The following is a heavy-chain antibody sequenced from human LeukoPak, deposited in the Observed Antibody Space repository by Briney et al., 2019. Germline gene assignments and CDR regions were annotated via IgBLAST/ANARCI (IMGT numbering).Heavy chain of an antibody. J-gene: IGHJ2*01. D-gene: IGHD3-22*01. CDR3: ARVPSGYSYWYFDL. CDR1: GYTFTGYY. V-gene: IGHV1-2*02. Sequence: ASVEVSCKASGYTFTGYYMHWVRQAPGQGLEWMGWINPNSGGTNYAQKFQGRVTMTRDTSISTAYMELSRLRSDDTAVYYCARVPSGYSYWYFDLWGRGTLVTVSS. CDR2: INPNSGGT.